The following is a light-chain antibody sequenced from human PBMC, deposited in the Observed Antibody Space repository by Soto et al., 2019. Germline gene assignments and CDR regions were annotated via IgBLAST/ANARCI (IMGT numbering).Light chain of an antibody. J-gene: IGLJ2*01. Sequence: QSVLTQPPSVSGAPGQRVTISCTGSSSNIGAGYDVHWYQQLPGTAPKLLIYVNSNRPSGVPDRFSGSKSGTSASLAITGLQAEDEADYYCQSYDSSLGCVVFGGGTKVTVL. CDR1: SSNIGAGYD. CDR3: QSYDSSLGCVV. CDR2: VNS. V-gene: IGLV1-40*01.